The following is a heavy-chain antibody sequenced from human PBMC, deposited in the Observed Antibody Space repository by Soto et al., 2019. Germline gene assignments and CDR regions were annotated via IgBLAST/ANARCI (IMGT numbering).Heavy chain of an antibody. J-gene: IGHJ6*02. D-gene: IGHD6-13*01. Sequence: PSETLSLTCAVYGGSFSGYYWSWIRQPPGKGLEWIGEINHSGSTNYNPSLKSRVTISVDTSKNQFSLKLSSVTAADTAVYYCARVVAAAGIGYYYYGMDVWGQGTTVTVSS. CDR2: INHSGST. CDR1: GGSFSGYY. V-gene: IGHV4-34*01. CDR3: ARVVAAAGIGYYYYGMDV.